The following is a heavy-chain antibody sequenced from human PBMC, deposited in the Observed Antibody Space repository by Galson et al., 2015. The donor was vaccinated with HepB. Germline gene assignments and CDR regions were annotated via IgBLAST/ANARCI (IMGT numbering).Heavy chain of an antibody. V-gene: IGHV3-21*01. Sequence: SLRLSCAASGFTFSSYSMNWVRQAPGKGLEWVSSISSSSSHIYYADSVQGRFTISRDNAKISLYLQMNSLRAEDASVYYCARSRVWQQLPPVSGMDVWGQGTAVTVSS. CDR2: ISSSSSHI. CDR3: ARSRVWQQLPPVSGMDV. CDR1: GFTFSSYS. J-gene: IGHJ6*02. D-gene: IGHD6-13*01.